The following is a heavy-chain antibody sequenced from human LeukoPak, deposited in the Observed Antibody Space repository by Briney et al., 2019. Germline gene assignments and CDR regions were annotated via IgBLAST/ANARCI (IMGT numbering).Heavy chain of an antibody. Sequence: PGGSLRLSCAASGFTLRDYYMSWIRQAPGKGLEWVSCISSSGSTKYYADSVKGRFTISRDKAKNSLYLQMNSLRAEDTAVYYCARGGYSSGWYLDYWGQGTLVTVSS. CDR1: GFTLRDYY. V-gene: IGHV3-11*04. CDR2: ISSSGSTK. J-gene: IGHJ4*02. CDR3: ARGGYSSGWYLDY. D-gene: IGHD6-19*01.